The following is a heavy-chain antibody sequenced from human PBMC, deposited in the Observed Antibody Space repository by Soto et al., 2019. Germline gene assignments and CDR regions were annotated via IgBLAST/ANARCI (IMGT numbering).Heavy chain of an antibody. Sequence: QVELVQSGAEVKKPGSSVKVSCQASEGTFRNYAISWVRQAPGQVLEWMGGIIPIFGTANYAQKFQGRVTITADTSANTVYLELSRLRSEDTAVYYCASTKYDSSAYYYWYVGRWGRGTLVTVSS. CDR1: EGTFRNYA. D-gene: IGHD3-22*01. V-gene: IGHV1-69*06. J-gene: IGHJ2*01. CDR3: ASTKYDSSAYYYWYVGR. CDR2: IIPIFGTA.